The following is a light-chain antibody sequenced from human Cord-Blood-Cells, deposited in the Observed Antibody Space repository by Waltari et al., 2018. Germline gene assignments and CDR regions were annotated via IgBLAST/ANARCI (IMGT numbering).Light chain of an antibody. CDR2: DVS. CDR3: SSYTSSSTRV. Sequence: QSALTQPASVSGSPGQSITISCTGTSSDVGGYNYVSWYQQHPGKAPKLMICDVSNRPSGVSNRFSGSKSGNTASLTISGLQVEDEADYYCSSYTSSSTRVFGTGTKVTVL. CDR1: SSDVGGYNY. J-gene: IGLJ1*01. V-gene: IGLV2-14*03.